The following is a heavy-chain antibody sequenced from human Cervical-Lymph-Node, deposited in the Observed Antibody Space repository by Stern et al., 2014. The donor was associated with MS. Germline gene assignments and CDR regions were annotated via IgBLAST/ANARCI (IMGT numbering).Heavy chain of an antibody. D-gene: IGHD2-21*01. CDR2: NYPGDSDT. V-gene: IGHV5-51*01. CDR3: AIHCGFRPVCIDY. J-gene: IGHJ4*02. Sequence: EVQLLQSGAEVKKPGESLKIFCKGSGYSFTSYWIGWVRQMPGKGLEWMGSNYPGDSDTRYRPDLQGQFPISADNSISPAYLQWSSLKASDTAMYYFAIHCGFRPVCIDYWGQGTLVTVSS. CDR1: GYSFTSYW.